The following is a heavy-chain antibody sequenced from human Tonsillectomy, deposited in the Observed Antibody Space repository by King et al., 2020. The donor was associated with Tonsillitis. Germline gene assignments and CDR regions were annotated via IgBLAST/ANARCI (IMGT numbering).Heavy chain of an antibody. Sequence: VQLVESGGGVVQPGGSLRLSCAPSGFSLTDYGMSWIRQAPGKGLEWVAYIRSDGDNTYYADSVTGRFTLSRDSSRNTLYLQMNSLTTEDTAVYYCAKRRHDSSGYYSGVDYWGQGTLVTVSS. CDR2: IRSDGDNT. CDR1: GFSLTDYG. J-gene: IGHJ4*02. D-gene: IGHD3-22*01. CDR3: AKRRHDSSGYYSGVDY. V-gene: IGHV3-30*02.